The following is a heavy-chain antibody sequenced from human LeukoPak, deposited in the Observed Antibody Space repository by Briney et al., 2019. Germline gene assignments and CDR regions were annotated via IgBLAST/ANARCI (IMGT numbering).Heavy chain of an antibody. CDR3: ASERFNGFSNGYAGVFDY. CDR1: GFKFDGAT. J-gene: IGHJ4*02. V-gene: IGHV3-49*03. CDR2: IRSKAFGGTT. Sequence: GGSLRLSCTTSGFKFDGATMHWFRQTPERGLEWVGFIRSKAFGGTTENGASVRGRFSISRDDSKSIAYLQMNSLKTEDTALYYCASERFNGFSNGYAGVFDYWGQGTLVTVSS. D-gene: IGHD3-3*01.